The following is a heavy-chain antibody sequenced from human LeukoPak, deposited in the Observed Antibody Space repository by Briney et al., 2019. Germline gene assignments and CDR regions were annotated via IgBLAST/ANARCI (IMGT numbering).Heavy chain of an antibody. J-gene: IGHJ6*03. CDR2: ISSSSSYI. CDR3: ARGEAVANYYYYMDV. Sequence: KTGGSLRLSCAASGFTFSSYSMNWVRQAPGKGLEWVSSISSSSSYIYYADSVKGRFTISRDNAKNSLYLQMNSLRAEDTAVYYCARGEAVANYYYYMDVWGKGTTVTVSS. CDR1: GFTFSSYS. V-gene: IGHV3-21*01. D-gene: IGHD6-19*01.